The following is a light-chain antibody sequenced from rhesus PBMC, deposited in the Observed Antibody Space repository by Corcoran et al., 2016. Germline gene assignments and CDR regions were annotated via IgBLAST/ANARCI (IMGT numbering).Light chain of an antibody. J-gene: IGKJ2*01. CDR1: QSISSW. CDR2: KAS. CDR3: LQYSSSPYS. V-gene: IGKV1-22*01. Sequence: DIQMTQSPSSLSASVGYTVTITCRASQSISSWVDWYQQKPGKAPKLLIHKASSLQSGVPSRFSGSGSGTDFTLTISRLQPEDFATYYCLQYSSSPYSFGQGTKVELK.